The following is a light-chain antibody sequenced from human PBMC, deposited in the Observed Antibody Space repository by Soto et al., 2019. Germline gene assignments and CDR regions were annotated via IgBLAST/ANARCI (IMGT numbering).Light chain of an antibody. Sequence: EIVLTQSPATLSLSPGERATLSCRASQSVSSYLAWYQQKPGQAPSLLIYDASNRATGITARFSGSGSGTDFTLTISSLQPEDFAVYYCQQRSNWPPTFGQGTKVEIK. V-gene: IGKV3-11*01. CDR1: QSVSSY. CDR3: QQRSNWPPT. J-gene: IGKJ1*01. CDR2: DAS.